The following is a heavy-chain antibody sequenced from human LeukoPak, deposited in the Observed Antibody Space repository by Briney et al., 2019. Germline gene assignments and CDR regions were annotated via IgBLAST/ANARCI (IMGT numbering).Heavy chain of an antibody. D-gene: IGHD3-10*01. CDR3: ASFRVWFGESFDY. J-gene: IGHJ4*02. CDR1: GYTFTSYY. Sequence: GASVKVSCKASGYTFTSYYMHWVRQAPGQGLEWMGWINPNSGGTNYAQKFQGRVTMTRDTSISTAYMELSRLRSDDTAVYYCASFRVWFGESFDYWGQGTLVTVSS. V-gene: IGHV1-2*02. CDR2: INPNSGGT.